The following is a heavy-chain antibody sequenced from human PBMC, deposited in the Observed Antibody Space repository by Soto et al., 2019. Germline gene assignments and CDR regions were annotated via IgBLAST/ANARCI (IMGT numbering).Heavy chain of an antibody. CDR2: IIPIIGTR. CDR3: AIDPGSVYEAWDY. D-gene: IGHD5-12*01. Sequence: QVQLVQSGAEVKKPGSSVKVACKDSGCTFSIYAVSWVRQAPGQGLEWMGGIIPIIGTRNYAQRFQGRITLLADDSTSTASTELSRPKSGDTLVYYLAIDPGSVYEAWDYWGSGTLVTVSS. CDR1: GCTFSIYA. V-gene: IGHV1-69*12. J-gene: IGHJ4*02.